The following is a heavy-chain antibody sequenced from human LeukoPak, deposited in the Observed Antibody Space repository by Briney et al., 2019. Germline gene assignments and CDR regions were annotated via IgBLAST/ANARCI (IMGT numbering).Heavy chain of an antibody. CDR2: ISYDGSNK. CDR3: ASHYDSSGYYSQYYFDY. D-gene: IGHD3-22*01. Sequence: GGSLRLSCAASGFTFSSYAMHWVRQAPGKGLEWVAVISYDGSNKYYADSVKGRFTISRDNSKNTLYLQMNSLRAEDTAVYYCASHYDSSGYYSQYYFDYWGQGTLVTVSS. V-gene: IGHV3-30-3*01. J-gene: IGHJ4*02. CDR1: GFTFSSYA.